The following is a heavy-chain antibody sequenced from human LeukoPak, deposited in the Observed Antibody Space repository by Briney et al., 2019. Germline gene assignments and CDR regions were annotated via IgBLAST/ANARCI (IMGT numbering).Heavy chain of an antibody. V-gene: IGHV4-59*01. J-gene: IGHJ4*02. CDR2: IYYSGST. D-gene: IGHD3-10*01. CDR1: GGSISSYY. Sequence: SETLSLTCTVSGGSISSYYWSWIRQPPGKGLEWIGYIYYSGSTNYNPSLKSRVTISVDTSKNLFSLKLSSVTAADTAVYYCARAMVRGVFHYWGQGTLVTVSS. CDR3: ARAMVRGVFHY.